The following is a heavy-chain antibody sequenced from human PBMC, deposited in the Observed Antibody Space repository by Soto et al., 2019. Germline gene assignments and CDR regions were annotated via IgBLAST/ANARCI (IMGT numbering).Heavy chain of an antibody. V-gene: IGHV4-30-4*01. D-gene: IGHD2-15*01. CDR2: ISYSGST. CDR1: GGSISSGDFY. J-gene: IGHJ5*02. CDR3: ARGGPTGGSYKYNWFDP. Sequence: SETLSLTCTVSGGSISSGDFYWSWIRQPPGRGLEWIGYISYSGSTYCNTSLKSRVTISVDTSKNQFSLKLNSVTAADTAVYYCARGGPTGGSYKYNWFDPWGQGTLVTVSS.